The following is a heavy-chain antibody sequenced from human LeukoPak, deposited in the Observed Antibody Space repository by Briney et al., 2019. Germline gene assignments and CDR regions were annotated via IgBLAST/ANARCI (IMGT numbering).Heavy chain of an antibody. V-gene: IGHV1-46*03. D-gene: IGHD1/OR15-1a*01. J-gene: IGHJ5*02. Sequence: ASVKVSCKASGYTFTSYYMHWVRQAPGQGLEWMGIINPSGGSTSYAQKFQGRVTMTRDTSTGTAYMELSSLRPEDTAVYYCARDGTPGWNTLGNRWFDPWGQGTLVTVSS. CDR3: ARDGTPGWNTLGNRWFDP. CDR2: INPSGGST. CDR1: GYTFTSYY.